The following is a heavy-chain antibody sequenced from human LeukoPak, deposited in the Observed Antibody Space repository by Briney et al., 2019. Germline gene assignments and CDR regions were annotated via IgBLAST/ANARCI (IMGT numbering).Heavy chain of an antibody. Sequence: PGRSLRLSCAASGFTFSSNGMHWVRQAPGKGLEWVGVIWYDGSNKYYADSVKGRFTISRDNSKNTLYLQMNSLRAEDPAVYYCARPYYSNYYYYGMDVWGQGTTVTVSS. CDR1: GFTFSSNG. J-gene: IGHJ6*02. CDR3: ARPYYSNYYYYGMDV. V-gene: IGHV3-33*01. D-gene: IGHD4-11*01. CDR2: IWYDGSNK.